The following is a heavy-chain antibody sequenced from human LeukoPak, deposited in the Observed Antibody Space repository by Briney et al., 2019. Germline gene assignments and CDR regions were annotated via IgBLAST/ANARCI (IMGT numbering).Heavy chain of an antibody. Sequence: GGSLRLSCAASGFTISSYDMSWVRQAPGKGLEWVSTISDSGGSTYYADSVKGRFTISRDNSKNTLYLQMNSLRAEDTAVYYCARGPYSRNFDYWGQGTLVTVSS. CDR1: GFTISSYD. D-gene: IGHD4-11*01. J-gene: IGHJ4*02. CDR2: ISDSGGST. CDR3: ARGPYSRNFDY. V-gene: IGHV3-23*01.